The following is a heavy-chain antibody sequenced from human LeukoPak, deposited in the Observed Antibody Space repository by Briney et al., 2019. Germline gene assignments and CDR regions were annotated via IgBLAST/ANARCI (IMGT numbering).Heavy chain of an antibody. J-gene: IGHJ6*03. V-gene: IGHV4-4*07. CDR2: IYTSGST. CDR3: ARDRAAVGNYYYYMDV. D-gene: IGHD1-26*01. CDR1: GVSISSYY. Sequence: SETLSLTCTVSGVSISSYYWSWVRQPAGKGLEWIGCIYTSGSTNYNPSLKTRVTMLVDTSKNQFSLKLSSVTAADTAVYYCARDRAAVGNYYYYMDVWGKGTTVTVSS.